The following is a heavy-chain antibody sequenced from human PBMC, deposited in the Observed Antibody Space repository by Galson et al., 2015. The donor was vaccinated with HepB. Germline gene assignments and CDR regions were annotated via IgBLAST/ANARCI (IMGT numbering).Heavy chain of an antibody. Sequence: SLRLSCAGSGFIFRHHAMAWIRQAPGKGLEWVSGINGRGPTRSYSDAVKGRFSTSRDNSKNALYLQMNSLGAEDTAVYHCAREGDPYNYWSALDFWGQGTLVTVSS. D-gene: IGHD3-3*01. CDR1: GFIFRHHA. CDR3: AREGDPYNYWSALDF. J-gene: IGHJ4*02. CDR2: INGRGPTR. V-gene: IGHV3-23*01.